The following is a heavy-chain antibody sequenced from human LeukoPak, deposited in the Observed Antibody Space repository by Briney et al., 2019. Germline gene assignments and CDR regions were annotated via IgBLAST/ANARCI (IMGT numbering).Heavy chain of an antibody. CDR3: ARVRGGYCSGGSCPKHWFDP. CDR1: GGSISSGDYY. Sequence: SETLSLTCTVSGGSISSGDYYWSWIRQPPGKGLEWIGYIYYSGSTYYNPSLKSRVTISVDTSKNQFSLKLSSVTAADTAVYYCARVRGGYCSGGSCPKHWFDPWGQGTLVTVS. J-gene: IGHJ5*02. D-gene: IGHD2-15*01. CDR2: IYYSGST. V-gene: IGHV4-30-4*01.